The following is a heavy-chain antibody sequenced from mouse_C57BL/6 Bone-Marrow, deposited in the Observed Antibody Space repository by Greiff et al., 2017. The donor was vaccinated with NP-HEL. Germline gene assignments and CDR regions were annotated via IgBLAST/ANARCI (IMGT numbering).Heavy chain of an antibody. CDR2: INPDSSTI. CDR3: ARRLTGTGFDY. J-gene: IGHJ2*01. Sequence: CEASGIDFSRSWMSWVRRAPGKGLEWIGEINPDSSTINYAPSLKDKFIISRDNAKNTLYLQMSKVRSEDTALYYCARRLTGTGFDYWGQGTTLTVSS. V-gene: IGHV4-1*01. CDR1: GIDFSRSW. D-gene: IGHD4-1*01.